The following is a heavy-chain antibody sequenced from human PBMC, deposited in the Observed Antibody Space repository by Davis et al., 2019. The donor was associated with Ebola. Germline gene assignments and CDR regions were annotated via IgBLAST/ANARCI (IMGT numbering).Heavy chain of an antibody. D-gene: IGHD2-15*01. V-gene: IGHV3-13*01. Sequence: PGGSLRLSCAASGFTFSSYDMHWVRQATGKGLEWVSAIGTAGDTYYPGSVKGRFTISRENAKNSLYLQMNSLRAGDTAVYYCARAGYCSGGSCYSYYYYGMDVWGQGTTVTVSS. CDR1: GFTFSSYD. J-gene: IGHJ6*02. CDR3: ARAGYCSGGSCYSYYYYGMDV. CDR2: IGTAGDT.